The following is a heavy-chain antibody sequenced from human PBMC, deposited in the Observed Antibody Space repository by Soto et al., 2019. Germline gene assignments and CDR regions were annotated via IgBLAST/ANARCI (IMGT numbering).Heavy chain of an antibody. J-gene: IGHJ4*02. D-gene: IGHD6-19*01. CDR2: IVPLFRTT. CDR3: ARTLLAVSSSRGD. CDR1: GDTFTSYA. Sequence: QVQVVQSGPEVKKPGSSVKISCKIVGDTFTSYAVSWVRQAPGQGLEWVGGIVPLFRTTDYAQKLQGRVTITADASTNTAYMELSSLRPDDTGLYYCARTLLAVSSSRGDWGQGTLVTVSS. V-gene: IGHV1-69*01.